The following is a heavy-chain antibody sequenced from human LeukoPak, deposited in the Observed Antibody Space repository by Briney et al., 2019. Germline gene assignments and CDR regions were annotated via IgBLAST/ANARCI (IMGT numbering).Heavy chain of an antibody. J-gene: IGHJ4*02. V-gene: IGHV3-23*01. D-gene: IGHD1-14*01. CDR1: GFTFNTYA. CDR3: AKVPDPSESILNPPFDY. Sequence: PGGSLRLSCAASGFTFNTYAMTWVRQAPGKGLEWVSAISGSGGSTYSADSVKGRFTISRDNSKNTLYLQMNSLRAEDTAVYYCAKVPDPSESILNPPFDYWGQGTLVTVSS. CDR2: ISGSGGST.